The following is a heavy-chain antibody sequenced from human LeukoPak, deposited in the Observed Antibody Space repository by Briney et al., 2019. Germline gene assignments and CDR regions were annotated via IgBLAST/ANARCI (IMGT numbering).Heavy chain of an antibody. V-gene: IGHV3-7*03. CDR1: GFTFGKYW. J-gene: IGHJ4*02. CDR3: ARDQYDTWSRRGNFDS. CDR2: IKLDGSEK. D-gene: IGHD3-3*01. Sequence: GSLRLSCVASGFTFGKYWMSWVRQAPGKGLEWVANIKLDGSEKNYVDSVKGRFTISRDNTKNSLYLQMNSLRVEDTAVFYCARDQYDTWSRRGNFDSWGQGTLVIVSS.